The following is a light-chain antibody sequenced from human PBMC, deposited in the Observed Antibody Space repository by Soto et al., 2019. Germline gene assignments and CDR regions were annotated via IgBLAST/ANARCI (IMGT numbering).Light chain of an antibody. CDR3: ASYAGSITV. V-gene: IGLV2-8*01. CDR1: SSDVGGYNY. J-gene: IGLJ1*01. CDR2: EVT. Sequence: QSALTQPPSASGSPGQSVTISCTGTSSDVGGYNYVSWYQQHPGKAPKLMIYEVTKRPSGVPDRFSGSKSGNTASLTVSGLQAEDEADYYCASYAGSITVFGTGTKLTV.